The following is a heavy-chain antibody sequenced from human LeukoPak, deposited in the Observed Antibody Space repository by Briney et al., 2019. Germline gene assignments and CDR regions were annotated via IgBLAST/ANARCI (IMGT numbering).Heavy chain of an antibody. CDR3: AEAVAGPRGWFDP. CDR2: FNPSGGST. CDR1: GYTFTSYY. D-gene: IGHD6-19*01. J-gene: IGHJ5*02. Sequence: GASVKVSCKASGYTFTSYYMHWVRQAPGRGLEWMGIFNPSGGSTSYAQKFQGRVTMTRDTSTSTVYMELSSLRSEDTAVYYCAEAVAGPRGWFDPWGQGTLVTVSS. V-gene: IGHV1-46*01.